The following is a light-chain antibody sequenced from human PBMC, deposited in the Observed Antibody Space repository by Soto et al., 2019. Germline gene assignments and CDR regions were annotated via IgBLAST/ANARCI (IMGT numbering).Light chain of an antibody. J-gene: IGKJ1*01. Sequence: EIVMTQSPATLSVSPGERATLSCRASQSVSSNLAWYQQKPGQAPRLLIYGASTRATGLPARFSGSGSGTEFTLIISRLEPEDFAVYYCQQYGSSGTFGQGTKVDI. CDR2: GAS. V-gene: IGKV3-15*01. CDR1: QSVSSN. CDR3: QQYGSSGT.